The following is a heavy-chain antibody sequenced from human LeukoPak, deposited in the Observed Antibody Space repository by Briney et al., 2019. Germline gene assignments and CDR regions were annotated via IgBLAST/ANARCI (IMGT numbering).Heavy chain of an antibody. D-gene: IGHD2-2*01. Sequence: AGGSLRLSCAASGFTLSSYGMHWVRQAPGKGLEWVAFIRYDGSNKYYADSVKGRFTISRDNSKNTLYLQMNSLRAEDTAVYYWAKDHIVVVPAARGAFDIWGQGTMVTVSS. CDR2: IRYDGSNK. V-gene: IGHV3-30*02. J-gene: IGHJ3*02. CDR3: AKDHIVVVPAARGAFDI. CDR1: GFTLSSYG.